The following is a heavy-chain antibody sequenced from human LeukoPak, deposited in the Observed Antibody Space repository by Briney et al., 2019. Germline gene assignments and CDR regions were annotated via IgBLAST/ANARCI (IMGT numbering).Heavy chain of an antibody. D-gene: IGHD3-22*01. Sequence: PGGSLRLSCAASGFTVSSNYMSWVRQAPGKGLEWVSLIYSGGSTYYADSVKGRFTISRDNSKNTLYLQMNNLRAEDTAVYYCARDHHDSSGYYFPFDDWGQGTLVTVSS. CDR2: IYSGGST. CDR3: ARDHHDSSGYYFPFDD. V-gene: IGHV3-53*01. J-gene: IGHJ4*02. CDR1: GFTVSSNY.